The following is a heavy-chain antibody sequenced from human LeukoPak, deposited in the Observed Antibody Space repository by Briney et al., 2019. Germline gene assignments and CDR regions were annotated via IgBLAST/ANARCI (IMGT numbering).Heavy chain of an antibody. Sequence: PSETLSLTCAVYGGSFSGYYWSWIRQPPGKGLEWIGEINHSGSTNYNPSLKSRVTISVDTSKNQFSLKLSSVTAADTAVYYCATPGYYDSSGYYSYAFDIWGQGTMVTVSS. D-gene: IGHD3-22*01. CDR2: INHSGST. J-gene: IGHJ3*02. CDR3: ATPGYYDSSGYYSYAFDI. CDR1: GGSFSGYY. V-gene: IGHV4-34*01.